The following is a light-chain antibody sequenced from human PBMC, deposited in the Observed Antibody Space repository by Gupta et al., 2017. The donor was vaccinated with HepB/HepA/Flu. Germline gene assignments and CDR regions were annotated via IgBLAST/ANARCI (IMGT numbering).Light chain of an antibody. CDR2: GAL. CDR3: LQRYNYPLT. V-gene: IGKV1-17*01. CDR1: QGIRND. Sequence: DIQMTQSPSSLSASVGDGVTITCRASQGIRNDLDWYQQKPGKAPKRLIYGALSLQSGVSSRFSGSGSGTEFTLTISSLQPEDFATYFCLQRYNYPLTFGGGTRVEI. J-gene: IGKJ4*01.